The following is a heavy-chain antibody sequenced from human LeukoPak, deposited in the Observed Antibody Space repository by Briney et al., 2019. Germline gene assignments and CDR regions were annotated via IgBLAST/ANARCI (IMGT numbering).Heavy chain of an antibody. CDR3: AREGYYGSGSYPDY. D-gene: IGHD3-10*01. V-gene: IGHV4-61*02. CDR1: GGSISSGSYY. CDR2: TYTSGST. J-gene: IGHJ4*02. Sequence: SETLSLTCTVSGGSISSGSYYWSWIRQPAGKGLEWIGRTYTSGSTNYNPSLKGRVTISVDTSKNPFSLKLSSVTAADTAVYYCAREGYYGSGSYPDYWGQGTLVTVSS.